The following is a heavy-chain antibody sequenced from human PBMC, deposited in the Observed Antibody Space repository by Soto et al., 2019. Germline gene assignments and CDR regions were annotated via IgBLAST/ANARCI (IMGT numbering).Heavy chain of an antibody. CDR1: GFTFSSYA. Sequence: EVQLLESGGGLVQPGGSLRLSCAASGFTFSSYAMSWVHQAPGKGLEWVSVISGSGVSTYYVDSVKGRFTISRDNSKNTLYLQMNSLIAEDTAVYYCAKEKAYSSGWDGMDVWGQGTTVTVSS. CDR2: ISGSGVST. V-gene: IGHV3-23*01. CDR3: AKEKAYSSGWDGMDV. D-gene: IGHD6-19*01. J-gene: IGHJ6*02.